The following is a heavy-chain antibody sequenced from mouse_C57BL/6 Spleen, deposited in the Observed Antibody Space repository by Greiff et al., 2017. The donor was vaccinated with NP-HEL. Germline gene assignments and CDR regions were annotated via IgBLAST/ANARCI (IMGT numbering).Heavy chain of an antibody. CDR3: ARDGTYYFDH. CDR1: GYAFSSYW. CDR2: IYPGDGDN. V-gene: IGHV1-80*01. Sequence: QVQLQQSGAELVKPGASVKISCKASGYAFSSYWMTWVKQRPGKGLAWIGQIYPGDGDNNYTGKFKGKATRTADNTSSTAYMQLSSLTSEDSAVYVCARDGTYYFDHLGQGTTPTVSS. D-gene: IGHD3-3*01. J-gene: IGHJ2*01.